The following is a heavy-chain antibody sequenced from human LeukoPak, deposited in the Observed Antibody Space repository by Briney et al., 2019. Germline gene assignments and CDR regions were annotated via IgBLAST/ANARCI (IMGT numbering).Heavy chain of an antibody. CDR3: ATPSITMIVVVIDYYYYGMDV. D-gene: IGHD3-22*01. CDR2: IIPIFGTA. Sequence: ASVKVSCKASGGTFSSYAISWVRQAPGQGLEWMGGIIPIFGTANYAQKFQGRVTITADESTSTAYMELSSLRSEDTAVYYCATPSITMIVVVIDYYYYGMDVWGQGTTVTVSS. CDR1: GGTFSSYA. V-gene: IGHV1-69*13. J-gene: IGHJ6*02.